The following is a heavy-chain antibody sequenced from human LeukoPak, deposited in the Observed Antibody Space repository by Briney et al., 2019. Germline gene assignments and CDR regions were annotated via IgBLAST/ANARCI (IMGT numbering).Heavy chain of an antibody. D-gene: IGHD1-26*01. V-gene: IGHV4-59*01. Sequence: SETLSLTCTVSGGSISSYCWSWIRQPPGKGLEWIGYIYYSGSTNYNPSLKSRVTISVDTSKNQFSLKLSSVTAADTAVYYCARAPPKWELPPRAFDIWGQGTMVTVSS. CDR2: IYYSGST. CDR3: ARAPPKWELPPRAFDI. J-gene: IGHJ3*02. CDR1: GGSISSYC.